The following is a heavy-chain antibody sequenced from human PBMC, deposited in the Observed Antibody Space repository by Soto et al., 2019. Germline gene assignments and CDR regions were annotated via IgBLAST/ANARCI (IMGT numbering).Heavy chain of an antibody. CDR1: GYTFTRYY. D-gene: IGHD5-18*01. CDR3: ARRINSYDTGLDYYYFMDV. V-gene: IGHV1-46*03. Sequence: ASVKVSCKASGYTFTRYYMQWVRQGPGQGVEWMGIINPSGGSTSYAQKFQGRVTMTRDTSTSTVYMELSSLRSEDTAVYYCARRINSYDTGLDYYYFMDVWGQGTTVTVSS. J-gene: IGHJ6*02. CDR2: INPSGGST.